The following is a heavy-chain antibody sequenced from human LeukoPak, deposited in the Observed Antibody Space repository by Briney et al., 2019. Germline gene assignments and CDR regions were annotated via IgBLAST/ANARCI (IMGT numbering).Heavy chain of an antibody. CDR2: FYTSANT. Sequence: SETLSLTCTVSGDSVSGYYGSWIRQPPGKGLEWIGYFYTSANTNYNPSLKSRVTMSVDTSKNQFSLKLTSVTAADTAVYYCARGLRDEERHYGYYYMDIWGKGTTVAVSS. V-gene: IGHV4-4*09. J-gene: IGHJ6*03. CDR1: GDSVSGYY. CDR3: ARGLRDEERHYGYYYMDI. D-gene: IGHD3-22*01.